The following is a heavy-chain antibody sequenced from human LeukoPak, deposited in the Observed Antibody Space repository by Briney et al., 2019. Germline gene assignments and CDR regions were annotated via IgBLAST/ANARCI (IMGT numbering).Heavy chain of an antibody. J-gene: IGHJ4*02. Sequence: GASVKVSCKASGYTFTSYGISWVRQAPGQGLEWMGWISAYNGNTNYAQKLQGRVTMTTDTSTSTAYMELRSLRSDDTAVYYCARVFGTVPDPWDFDYWGQGTLVTVSS. CDR2: ISAYNGNT. V-gene: IGHV1-18*01. CDR3: ARVFGTVPDPWDFDY. CDR1: GYTFTSYG. D-gene: IGHD3-3*01.